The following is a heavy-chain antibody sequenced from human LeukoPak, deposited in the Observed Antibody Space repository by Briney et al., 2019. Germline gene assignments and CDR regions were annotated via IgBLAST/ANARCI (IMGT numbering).Heavy chain of an antibody. CDR2: IKEDGSKK. CDR1: GFTFNRYW. D-gene: IGHD1-26*01. Sequence: PGGSLRLSCAASGFTFNRYWMSWVRQAPGKGLEWVANIKEDGSKKEYVDSVKGRFTISRDNAKNSLYLQMDSLRAEDTAVYYCAREGERLVDYWGQGTLVTVSS. J-gene: IGHJ4*02. V-gene: IGHV3-7*01. CDR3: AREGERLVDY.